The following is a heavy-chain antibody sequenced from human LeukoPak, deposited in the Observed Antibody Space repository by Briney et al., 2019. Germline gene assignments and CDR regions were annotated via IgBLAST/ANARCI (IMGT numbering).Heavy chain of an antibody. Sequence: PGRSLRLSCAASGFTFDDYAMHWVRQAPGKGLEWVSGISWNSGSLGYADSVKGRFTISRDNAKNSLYLQMNSLRAEDTALYYCAREDRGRAPDYYYGMDVWGQGTTVTVSS. CDR3: AREDRGRAPDYYYGMDV. J-gene: IGHJ6*02. V-gene: IGHV3-9*01. D-gene: IGHD1-14*01. CDR1: GFTFDDYA. CDR2: ISWNSGSL.